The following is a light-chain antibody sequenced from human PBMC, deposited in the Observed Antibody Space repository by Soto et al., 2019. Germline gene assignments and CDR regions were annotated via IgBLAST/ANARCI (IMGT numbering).Light chain of an antibody. CDR2: DDD. CDR1: SSNIGNNY. Sequence: QSVLTQPPSVSVAPGQKVTISCSGSSSNIGNNYVSWYQQLPGTAPKLLIYDDDKRPSGIPDRFSGSKAGTSATLGITELQTGDEADYYCGTWDSSLSAYVFGTGTKLTVL. J-gene: IGLJ1*01. V-gene: IGLV1-51*01. CDR3: GTWDSSLSAYV.